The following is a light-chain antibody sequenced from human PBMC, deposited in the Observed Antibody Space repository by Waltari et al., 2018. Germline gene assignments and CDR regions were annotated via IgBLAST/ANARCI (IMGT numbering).Light chain of an antibody. CDR2: KDS. V-gene: IGLV3-27*01. CDR1: VLAKKY. Sequence: SYELTQPSSVSVSPGQTARTTCSGDVLAKKYARWFQQKPGQAPVLVIYKDSERPSGIPERFSGSSSGTTVTLTISGAQVEDEADYYCYSAADNIWVFGSGTKVTVL. CDR3: YSAADNIWV. J-gene: IGLJ6*01.